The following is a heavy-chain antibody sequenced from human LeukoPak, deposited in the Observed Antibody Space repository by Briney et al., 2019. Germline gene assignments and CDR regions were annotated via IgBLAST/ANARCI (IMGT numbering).Heavy chain of an antibody. CDR3: ARAESRGTNYFDS. CDR1: AYTFTNYD. V-gene: IGHV1-18*01. Sequence: ALVKVSCRASAYTFTNYDISWVRQAPEQGLEWMGLISAYNGNTDYAPKLQGRVTMSTDTSTSTAYMELRSLRSDDTAVYYCARAESRGTNYFDSWGQGTLVTVSS. D-gene: IGHD2-8*01. J-gene: IGHJ4*02. CDR2: ISAYNGNT.